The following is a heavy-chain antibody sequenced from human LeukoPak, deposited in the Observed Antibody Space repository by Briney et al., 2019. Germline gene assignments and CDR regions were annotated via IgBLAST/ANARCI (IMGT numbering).Heavy chain of an antibody. D-gene: IGHD3-10*01. CDR2: INHSGST. V-gene: IGHV4-34*01. CDR3: ARDREVRGVILGYFDY. J-gene: IGHJ4*02. CDR1: GGSFSGYY. Sequence: PSETLSLTCAVYGGSFSGYYWSWIRQPPGKGLEWIGEINHSGSTNYNPSLKSRVTISVDTSKNQFSLKLSSVTAADTAVYYCARDREVRGVILGYFDYWGQGTLVTVSS.